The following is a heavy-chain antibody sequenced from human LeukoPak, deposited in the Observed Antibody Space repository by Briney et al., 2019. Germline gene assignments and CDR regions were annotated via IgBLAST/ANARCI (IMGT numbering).Heavy chain of an antibody. CDR1: GYTFTSYY. CDR2: INPTGGST. D-gene: IGHD6-13*01. J-gene: IGHJ4*02. V-gene: IGHV1-46*01. CDR3: AIAAVGFDY. Sequence: ASVKVSCKASGYTFTSYYMHWVRQAPGEGLEWMGIINPTGGSTSYAQKFQGRVSITGNTSVSTAYMELTSLRSEDTAVYYCAIAAVGFDYWGQGTLVTVSS.